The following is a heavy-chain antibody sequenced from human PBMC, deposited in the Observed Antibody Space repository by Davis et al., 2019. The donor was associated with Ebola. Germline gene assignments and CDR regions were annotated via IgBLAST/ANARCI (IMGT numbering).Heavy chain of an antibody. Sequence: AASVKVSCKASGGTFSSYAISWVRQAPGQGLEWMGRIIPILGIANYAQKFQGRVTITADKSTSTAYMELSSLRSEDTAVYYCAREKYYYDSSVDYWGQGTLVTVSS. J-gene: IGHJ4*02. D-gene: IGHD3-22*01. CDR3: AREKYYYDSSVDY. CDR1: GGTFSSYA. CDR2: IIPILGIA. V-gene: IGHV1-69*04.